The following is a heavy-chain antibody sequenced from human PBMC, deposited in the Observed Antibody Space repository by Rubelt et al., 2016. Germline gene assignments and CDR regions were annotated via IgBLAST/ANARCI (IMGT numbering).Heavy chain of an antibody. CDR3: AKTAAAGTSPVDY. J-gene: IGHJ4*02. CDR1: GFTFSSSS. CDR2: ITGSGATT. D-gene: IGHD6-13*01. Sequence: EVQLVESGGGLVQPGGSLRLSCAASGFTFSSSSMNWVRQAPGKGLEWVSVITGSGATTYYADSVKGRFTISRDNSKNTLYLQMNSLRAEDTALYYCAKTAAAGTSPVDYWGQGTLVTVSS. V-gene: IGHV3-23*04.